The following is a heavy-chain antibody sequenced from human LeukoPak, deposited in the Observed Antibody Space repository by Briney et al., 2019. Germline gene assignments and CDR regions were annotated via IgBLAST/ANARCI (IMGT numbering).Heavy chain of an antibody. Sequence: SQTLSLTCTVSGGSISSGGYYWSWIRQHPGKGLEWLGYIYYSGSTYYNPSLKSRVTISVDTSKNQFSLKLSSVTAADTAVYYCARFGSGSYYSNNWFDPWGQGTLVTVSS. V-gene: IGHV4-31*03. CDR1: GGSISSGGYY. J-gene: IGHJ5*01. CDR2: IYYSGST. CDR3: ARFGSGSYYSNNWFDP. D-gene: IGHD3-10*01.